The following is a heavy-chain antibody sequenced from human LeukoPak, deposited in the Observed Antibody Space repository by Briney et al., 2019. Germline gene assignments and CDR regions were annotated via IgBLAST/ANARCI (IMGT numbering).Heavy chain of an antibody. Sequence: ASVKVSCKASGYXFTAYYMHWVRQAPGQGLEWMGWIDPNGGGTNYAQQFQGRVTMTRDTSISTAYMELSSLRSDDTAVYYCARDGGHSYGYRYWGQGTLVTVSS. CDR1: GYXFTAYY. CDR3: ARDGGHSYGYRY. CDR2: IDPNGGGT. J-gene: IGHJ4*02. V-gene: IGHV1-2*02. D-gene: IGHD5-18*01.